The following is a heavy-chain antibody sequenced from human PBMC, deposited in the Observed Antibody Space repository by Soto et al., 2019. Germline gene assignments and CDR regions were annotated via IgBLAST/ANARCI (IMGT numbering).Heavy chain of an antibody. Sequence: QVQLVQSGAEVKKPGSSVKVSCKDSGGTFSTYSMFWVRQAPGQGLEWMGRIIPMLGIGNYAQRFQDRVTMTADKSPATAHMALSSLRSADTALYYCTIGSWSGAVFVIWGPGTMVTVSS. J-gene: IGHJ3*02. V-gene: IGHV1-69*02. D-gene: IGHD6-19*01. CDR3: TIGSWSGAVFVI. CDR2: IIPMLGIG. CDR1: GGTFSTYS.